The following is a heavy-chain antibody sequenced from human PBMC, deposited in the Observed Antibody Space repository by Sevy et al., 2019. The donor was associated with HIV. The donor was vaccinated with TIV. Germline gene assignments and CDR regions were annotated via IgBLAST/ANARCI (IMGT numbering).Heavy chain of an antibody. V-gene: IGHV3-23*01. Sequence: GESLKISCAASGFTFSKYSMSWVRQPPGKGLEWVSTLSFGCGEINYADSVKGRFTILRDNSKSSVYLQMNNLRPEDTAVYYCAREGCTKPHDYWGQGTLVTVSS. CDR2: LSFGCGEI. J-gene: IGHJ4*02. CDR1: GFTFSKYS. CDR3: AREGCTKPHDY. D-gene: IGHD2-8*01.